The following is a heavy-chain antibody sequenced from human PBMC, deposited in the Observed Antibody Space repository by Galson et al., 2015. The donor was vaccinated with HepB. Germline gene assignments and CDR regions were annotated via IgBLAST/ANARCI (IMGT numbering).Heavy chain of an antibody. V-gene: IGHV5-51*01. D-gene: IGHD6-13*01. CDR2: IYPGDSDT. J-gene: IGHJ5*02. CDR1: GYSFTSYW. CDR3: ARLHSDSSSWYGGGWFDP. Sequence: QSGAEVKKPGESLKISCKGSGYSFTSYWIGWERQMPGKGLEWMGIIYPGDSDTRYSPSFQGQVTISADKSISTAYLQWSSLKASDTAMYYCARLHSDSSSWYGGGWFDPWGQGTLVTVSS.